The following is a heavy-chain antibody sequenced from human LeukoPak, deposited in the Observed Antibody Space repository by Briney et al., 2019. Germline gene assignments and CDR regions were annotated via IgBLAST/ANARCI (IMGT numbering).Heavy chain of an antibody. Sequence: PGGSLRLSCAASGFTFSSYAMSWVRQAPGKGLEWVSAISGSGGSTYYADSVKGRFTISRDNARKTLYLQMNSVRAEDTAVYYCARDFKEADPWGQGTLVTVSS. CDR3: ARDFKEADP. CDR1: GFTFSSYA. V-gene: IGHV3-23*01. J-gene: IGHJ5*02. CDR2: ISGSGGST.